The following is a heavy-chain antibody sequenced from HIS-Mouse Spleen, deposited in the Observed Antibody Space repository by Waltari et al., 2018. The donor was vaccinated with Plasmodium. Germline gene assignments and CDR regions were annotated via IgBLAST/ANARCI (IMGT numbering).Heavy chain of an antibody. J-gene: IGHJ3*02. V-gene: IGHV3-21*01. CDR1: GFTFSSSS. CDR2: ISSISSYI. D-gene: IGHD1-26*01. CDR3: ARVGATDAFDI. Sequence: EVQLVESGGGLVKPGGSLRLSCAASGFTFSSSSMNWVRQAPGKGLEWVSSISSISSYIYYADSVKGRFTISRDNAKNSLYLQMNSLRAEDTAVYYCARVGATDAFDIWGQGTMVTVSS.